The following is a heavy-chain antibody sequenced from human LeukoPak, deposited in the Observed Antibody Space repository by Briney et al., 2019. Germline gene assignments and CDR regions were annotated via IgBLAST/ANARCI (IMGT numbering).Heavy chain of an antibody. J-gene: IGHJ6*02. D-gene: IGHD6-6*01. CDR2: IIPIFGTA. CDR1: GGTFTSYG. Sequence: SVKVSCKASGGTFTSYGISWVRQAPGQGLEWMGGIIPIFGTANYAQKFQGRVTITADESTSTAYMELSSLRSEDTAVYYCARLDEYSSSSRYYGMDVWGQGTTVTVSS. CDR3: ARLDEYSSSSRYYGMDV. V-gene: IGHV1-69*13.